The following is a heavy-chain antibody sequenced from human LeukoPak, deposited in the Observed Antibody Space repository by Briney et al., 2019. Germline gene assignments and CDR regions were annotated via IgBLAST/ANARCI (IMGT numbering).Heavy chain of an antibody. CDR1: GYTFSNYG. V-gene: IGHV1-18*01. CDR3: ARIPYCSGGSCYFRPNDWFHT. CDR2: ICGGNGNT. D-gene: IGHD2-15*01. J-gene: IGHJ5*02. Sequence: ASVKVSCKASGYTFSNYGISWVRQAPGQGLERMGWICGGNGNTNYPQKLQGRVTMTTDTSTSTAYMELRSLRANDTAAYSCARIPYCSGGSCYFRPNDWFHTWGPGALVTVSP.